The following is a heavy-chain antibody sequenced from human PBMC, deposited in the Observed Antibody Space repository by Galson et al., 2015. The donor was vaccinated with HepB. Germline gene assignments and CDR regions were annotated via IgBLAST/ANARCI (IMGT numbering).Heavy chain of an antibody. V-gene: IGHV3-15*07. Sequence: SLRLSCAASGFTFNNVWMNWVRQAPGRGLEWVGRIKSKSDDGTTDYNTPVRGRFTISRDDSKNMLLLHMNSLEIEDTAVYYCTPGRIVTRWYSGASAFYVWGQGTMVTVAS. CDR3: TPGRIVTRWYSGASAFYV. D-gene: IGHD2-15*01. CDR1: GFTFNNVW. CDR2: IKSKSDDGTT. J-gene: IGHJ3*01.